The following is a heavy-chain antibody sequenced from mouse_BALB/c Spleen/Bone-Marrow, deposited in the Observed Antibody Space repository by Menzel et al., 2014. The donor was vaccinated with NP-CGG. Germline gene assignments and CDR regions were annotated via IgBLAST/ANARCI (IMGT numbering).Heavy chain of an antibody. CDR3: ARERYYGNGRIFEY. CDR2: INSNGGST. J-gene: IGHJ2*01. D-gene: IGHD1-1*01. V-gene: IGHV5-6-3*01. Sequence: VVESGGGLVQPGGSLKLSCAASGFTFSSYGMSWVRQTPDKRLELVATINSNGGSTYYPDSVKGRFTISRDNAKNTLYLQMSSLKSEDTAMYYCARERYYGNGRIFEYWGQGTTLTVSS. CDR1: GFTFSSYG.